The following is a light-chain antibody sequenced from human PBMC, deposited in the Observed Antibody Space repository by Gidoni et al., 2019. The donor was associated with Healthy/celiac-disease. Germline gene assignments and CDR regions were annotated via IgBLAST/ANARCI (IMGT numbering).Light chain of an antibody. J-gene: IGKJ4*01. CDR1: QSISSY. V-gene: IGKV3-11*01. Sequence: EIALTQSPATLSLSPGERATLTCRASQSISSYLAWNQQKPGQAPKLLIYDASNRATGIPARFSGSGSGTDFTLTISSLEPEDFAVYYCQQRSNWPLTFGGETKVEIK. CDR3: QQRSNWPLT. CDR2: DAS.